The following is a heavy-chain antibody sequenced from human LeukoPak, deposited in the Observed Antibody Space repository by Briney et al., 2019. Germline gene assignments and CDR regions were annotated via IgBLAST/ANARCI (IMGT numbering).Heavy chain of an antibody. CDR3: ARAGGREYYYDSSGYYDFDY. V-gene: IGHV1-18*01. CDR1: GYTFTSYG. Sequence: ASVKVSCKASGYTFTSYGISWVRQPPGQGLEWMGWISAYNGNTNYAQKLQGRVTMNTDTSTSTDYMELRSLRSDDTAVYYCARAGGREYYYDSSGYYDFDYWGQGTLVTVSS. CDR2: ISAYNGNT. D-gene: IGHD3-22*01. J-gene: IGHJ4*02.